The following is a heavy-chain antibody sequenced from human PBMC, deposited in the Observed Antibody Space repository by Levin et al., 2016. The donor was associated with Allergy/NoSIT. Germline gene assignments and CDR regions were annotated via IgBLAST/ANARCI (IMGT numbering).Heavy chain of an antibody. D-gene: IGHD3-10*01. J-gene: IGHJ6*02. CDR3: AMIRGVQTV. CDR2: ISTSSAYI. CDR1: RFTFSSYS. Sequence: GESLKISCAASRFTFSSYSMSWVRQAPGEGLEWVSSISTSSAYIYYADSVKGRFTISRDNAKNSLFLQMNSLRAEDSAVYYCAMIRGVQTVWGQGTAVTVSS. V-gene: IGHV3-21*01.